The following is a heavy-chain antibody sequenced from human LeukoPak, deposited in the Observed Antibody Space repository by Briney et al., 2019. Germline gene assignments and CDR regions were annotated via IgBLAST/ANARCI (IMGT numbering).Heavy chain of an antibody. D-gene: IGHD6-6*01. Sequence: SETLSLTCTVSSGSMNKYQWNWIRQSAGKGLEWIGRIYDTGNTDYNSSLKGRITTSLDTSKTQFSLKLTSVSAADTAVYYCARGVEYSRSPDNILFEYWGQGSLVIVSS. CDR3: ARGVEYSRSPDNILFEY. J-gene: IGHJ4*02. CDR2: IYDTGNT. CDR1: SGSMNKYQ. V-gene: IGHV4-4*07.